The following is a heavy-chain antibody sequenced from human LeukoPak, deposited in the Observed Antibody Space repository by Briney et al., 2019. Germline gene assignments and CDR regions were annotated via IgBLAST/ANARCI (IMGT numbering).Heavy chain of an antibody. CDR3: AKDRNYDFTVDAFDI. J-gene: IGHJ3*02. D-gene: IGHD3-3*01. CDR1: GFTFSSYA. CDR2: ISGSGGST. Sequence: PGGSLRLSCAASGFTFSSYAMSWDRQAPGKGLEWVSAISGSGGSTYYADSVKGRFTISRDNSKNTLYLQMNSLRAEDTAVYYCAKDRNYDFTVDAFDIWGQGTMVAVSS. V-gene: IGHV3-23*01.